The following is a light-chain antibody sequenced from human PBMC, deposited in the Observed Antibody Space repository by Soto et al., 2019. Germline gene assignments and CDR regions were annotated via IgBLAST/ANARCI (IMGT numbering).Light chain of an antibody. V-gene: IGKV3-15*01. Sequence: EIVMTQSPATLSVSPGERATLSCRASQSVSSNLAWYQQKPGQAPRLLIYGASTRATGIPARFSGSGSGTECTLTISGLQYEDFAVYYCQQYNKLPPGPFGQGTKVDI. CDR2: GAS. J-gene: IGKJ1*01. CDR3: QQYNKLPPGP. CDR1: QSVSSN.